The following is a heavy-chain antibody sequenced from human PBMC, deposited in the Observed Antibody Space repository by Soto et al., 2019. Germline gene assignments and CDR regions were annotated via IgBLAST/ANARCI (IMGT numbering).Heavy chain of an antibody. J-gene: IGHJ5*02. CDR3: ARSDWFDP. CDR1: GITMNGYW. Sequence: EVPLVESGGGLVPPGGSLRLSCAASGITMNGYWMSWVRQVPGKGLVWVSRIKSDGSVMSYADSVKGRFTISRDNAKNTPYLHMNSLRAEDTAVYYCARSDWFDPWGQGTLVTVSS. V-gene: IGHV3-74*01. CDR2: IKSDGSVM.